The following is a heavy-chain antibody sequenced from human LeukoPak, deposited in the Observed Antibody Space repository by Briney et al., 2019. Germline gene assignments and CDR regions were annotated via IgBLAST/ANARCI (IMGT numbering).Heavy chain of an antibody. D-gene: IGHD2-2*02. Sequence: GGSLRLSCAASGFTFSSYSMNWVRQAPGKGLEWVSSISSSSSYIYYADSVKGRFTISRDNAKNSLYLQMNSLRAEDTAVYYCARDGEDIVVVPAAIDYWGQGTLVTVSP. J-gene: IGHJ4*02. CDR3: ARDGEDIVVVPAAIDY. CDR2: ISSSSSYI. V-gene: IGHV3-21*01. CDR1: GFTFSSYS.